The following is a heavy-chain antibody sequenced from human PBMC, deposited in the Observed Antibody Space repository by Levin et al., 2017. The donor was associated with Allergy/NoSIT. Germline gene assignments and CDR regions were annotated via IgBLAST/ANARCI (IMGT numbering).Heavy chain of an antibody. Sequence: SQTLSLTCTVSGGSIRSGGYYWSWIRQHPGKGLEWIGYIYYSGSTYYNPSLKSRVTISVDTSKNQFSLKLSSVTAADTAVYYCARETTADYGDPWGQGTLVTVSS. J-gene: IGHJ5*02. D-gene: IGHD4-17*01. CDR2: IYYSGST. CDR3: ARETTADYGDP. CDR1: GGSIRSGGYY. V-gene: IGHV4-31*03.